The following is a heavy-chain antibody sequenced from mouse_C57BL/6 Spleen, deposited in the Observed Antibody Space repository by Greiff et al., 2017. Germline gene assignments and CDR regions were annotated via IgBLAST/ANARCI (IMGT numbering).Heavy chain of an antibody. Sequence: EVQLVESGGGLVKPGGSLKLSCAASGFTFSDYGMHWVRQAPEKGLEWVAYISSGSCTIYYADTVKGRFTISRDNAKNTLFLQMTSLRSEDTAMYYCARPDGYYDFDYWCQGTTLTVSS. V-gene: IGHV5-17*01. CDR2: ISSGSCTI. J-gene: IGHJ2*01. D-gene: IGHD2-3*01. CDR1: GFTFSDYG. CDR3: ARPDGYYDFDY.